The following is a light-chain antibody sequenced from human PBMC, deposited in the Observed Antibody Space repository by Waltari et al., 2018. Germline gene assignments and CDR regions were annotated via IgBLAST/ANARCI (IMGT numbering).Light chain of an antibody. J-gene: IGKJ1*01. Sequence: DIQMTQSPSSLSASVGDRVTITCRASQSISIYLNWYQQNPGKAPKLLIYAASTLQSGVPSRFSGSGSGTDFTLTISSLQPEDFATYYCQKSSSTPPWTFGQGTKLEIK. CDR2: AAS. CDR1: QSISIY. V-gene: IGKV1-39*01. CDR3: QKSSSTPPWT.